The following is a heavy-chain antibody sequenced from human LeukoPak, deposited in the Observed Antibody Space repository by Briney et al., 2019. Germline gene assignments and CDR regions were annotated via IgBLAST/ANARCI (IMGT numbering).Heavy chain of an antibody. CDR2: INAGNGNR. J-gene: IGHJ4*02. Sequence: ASVKVSCKASGYTFTSYAIHWVRQAPGQRLEWMGWINAGNGNRKYSQKFQDRVTITRETSATTAYMELNSLTSEDTAVSYCARVSDDSGWNFDYWGQGTLVTLSS. CDR1: GYTFTSYA. D-gene: IGHD6-19*01. V-gene: IGHV1-3*01. CDR3: ARVSDDSGWNFDY.